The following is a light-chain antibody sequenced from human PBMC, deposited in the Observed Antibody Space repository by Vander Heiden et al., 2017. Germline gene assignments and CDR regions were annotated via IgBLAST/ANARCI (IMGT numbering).Light chain of an antibody. Sequence: SYVLTQPPSVSVDPGQTARITCGGGHIDTTGVHWYQQRPGQAPVLVVYNDNDRPSGISDRWSGSKSGNTAALTISRVEAEDEADYYCQVWDSSSSVVIFGGGTKLTVL. V-gene: IGLV3-21*02. CDR2: NDN. CDR3: QVWDSSSSVVI. CDR1: HIDTTG. J-gene: IGLJ2*01.